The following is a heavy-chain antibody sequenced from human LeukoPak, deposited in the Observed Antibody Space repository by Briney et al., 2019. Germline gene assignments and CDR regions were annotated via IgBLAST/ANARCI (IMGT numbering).Heavy chain of an antibody. Sequence: SQTLSLTCAISGDSVSSNSAAWNWIRQSPSRGLEWLGRTYFRSKWYDDYAVSVNSRITLNTDTSKNQFSLQLNSVTPEDTAVYYCARGYRAPQTFYSYHYFDSWAQGILVTVSS. J-gene: IGHJ4*02. CDR3: ARGYRAPQTFYSYHYFDS. CDR1: GDSVSSNSAA. CDR2: TYFRSKWYD. D-gene: IGHD5-18*01. V-gene: IGHV6-1*01.